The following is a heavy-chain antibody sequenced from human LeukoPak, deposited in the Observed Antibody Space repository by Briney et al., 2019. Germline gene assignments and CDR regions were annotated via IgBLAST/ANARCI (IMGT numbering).Heavy chain of an antibody. CDR3: ARGGPLGDTNRFDF. D-gene: IGHD2-8*01. J-gene: IGHJ4*02. Sequence: PGGSLRLSCAASGFTFSDYAMHWVRQAPGKGLEWVALLAYDGTNEYYTSSVEGRFTISRDNSKNTVSLQMNNLRLDDTAVYYCARGGPLGDTNRFDFWGQGTLITVSS. CDR1: GFTFSDYA. V-gene: IGHV3-30*04. CDR2: LAYDGTNE.